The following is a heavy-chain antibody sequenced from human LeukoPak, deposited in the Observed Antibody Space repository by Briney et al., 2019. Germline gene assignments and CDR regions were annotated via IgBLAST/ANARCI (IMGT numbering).Heavy chain of an antibody. CDR3: ARGAGSSWFDP. CDR1: GFTFSTYA. D-gene: IGHD3-10*01. Sequence: GGSLRLSCAASGFTFSTYAMSWVRHSPEQGLQWVSAISVSGGGTYYADSVKGRFTISRDNSKNTLYLQMNSLRAEDTAVYFCARGAGSSWFDPWGQGALVTVSS. V-gene: IGHV3-23*01. J-gene: IGHJ5*02. CDR2: ISVSGGGT.